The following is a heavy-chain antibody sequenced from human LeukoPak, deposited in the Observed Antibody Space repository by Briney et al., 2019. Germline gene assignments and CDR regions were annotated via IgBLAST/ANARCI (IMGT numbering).Heavy chain of an antibody. V-gene: IGHV1-8*01. Sequence: ASVKVSCKASGYTFTSYDINWVRQATGQGLEWMGWMNPNSGNTGYAQKFQGRVTMTRNTSISTAYMELSSLRSEDTAVYYCARAGRIIAARRGSWFDPWGQGTLVTVSS. CDR1: GYTFTSYD. CDR2: MNPNSGNT. CDR3: ARAGRIIAARRGSWFDP. D-gene: IGHD6-6*01. J-gene: IGHJ5*02.